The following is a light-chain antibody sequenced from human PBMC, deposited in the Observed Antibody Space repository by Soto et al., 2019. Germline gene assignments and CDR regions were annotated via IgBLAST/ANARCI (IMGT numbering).Light chain of an antibody. CDR3: QQRSNWPPFT. CDR2: DAS. V-gene: IGKV3-11*01. J-gene: IGKJ3*01. Sequence: EIVLTQFPATLSLSTGERATLSCRASQSVSSYLAWYQQKPGQAPRLLIYDASNRATGIPARFSGSGSGTDFTLTISSLEPEDFAVYYCQQRSNWPPFTFGPGTKVDI. CDR1: QSVSSY.